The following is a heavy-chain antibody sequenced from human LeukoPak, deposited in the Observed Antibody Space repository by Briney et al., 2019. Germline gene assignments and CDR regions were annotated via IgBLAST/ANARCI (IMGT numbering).Heavy chain of an antibody. D-gene: IGHD3-22*01. V-gene: IGHV5-51*01. CDR3: ARLAYYYDSSGYYQVRYYFDY. J-gene: IGHJ4*02. CDR2: INPGDSDT. Sequence: GESLKISCKGSGYSFTTYWIGWVRQMPGKGLEWMGIINPGDSDTRYSPSFQGQVTISADKSISTAYLQWSSLKASDTAMYYCARLAYYYDSSGYYQVRYYFDYWGQGTLVTVSS. CDR1: GYSFTTYW.